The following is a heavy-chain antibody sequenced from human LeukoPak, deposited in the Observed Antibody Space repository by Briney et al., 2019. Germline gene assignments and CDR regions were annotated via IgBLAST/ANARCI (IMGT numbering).Heavy chain of an antibody. CDR1: GFTFSSYS. D-gene: IGHD6-19*01. CDR2: ISGSGGST. J-gene: IGHJ4*02. Sequence: GGSLRLSCAASGFTFSSYSMNWVRQAPGKGLEWVSGISGSGGSTYYAESVKGRFTISRDNSKSTLYLQMNSLRAEDTAIYYCTKGSGWYNWGQGTLVTVSS. CDR3: TKGSGWYN. V-gene: IGHV3-23*01.